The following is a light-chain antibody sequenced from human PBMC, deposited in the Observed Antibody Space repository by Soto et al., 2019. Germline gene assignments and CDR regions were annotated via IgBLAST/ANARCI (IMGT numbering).Light chain of an antibody. Sequence: QSVLTQPPSVSAAPGQKVTISCSGSSSIIGNNYVSWYQQLPGTAPKLLIYDNSKRPSGIPDRFSGSKSGTSATLGITGLQTGDEADYHCATWDSSRLVFGGGTKLTVL. CDR1: SSIIGNNY. CDR2: DNS. J-gene: IGLJ3*02. CDR3: ATWDSSRLV. V-gene: IGLV1-51*01.